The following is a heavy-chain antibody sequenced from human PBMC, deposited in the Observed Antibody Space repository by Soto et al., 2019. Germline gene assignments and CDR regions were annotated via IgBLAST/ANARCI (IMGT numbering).Heavy chain of an antibody. CDR1: GGSISSYY. CDR3: ARLTYYDSTGYFDS. J-gene: IGHJ4*02. V-gene: IGHV4-59*01. Sequence: SETLSLTCTVSGGSISSYYWTWIRQPPGRGLEWIGYIYYSGYTNYNPSLKSRVTMSVDTSMNRFSLKLSSVTAADTAAYYCARLTYYDSTGYFDSWGQGTLVTVSS. D-gene: IGHD3-22*01. CDR2: IYYSGYT.